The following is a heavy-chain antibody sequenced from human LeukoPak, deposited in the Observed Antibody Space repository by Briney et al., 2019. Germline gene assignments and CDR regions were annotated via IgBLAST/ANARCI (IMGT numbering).Heavy chain of an antibody. Sequence: ASVKVSCKASGYTFTSYGISWVRQAPGQGLEWMGWISAYNGNTNYAQKLQGRVTMTTDTSTSTAYMELGSLRSDDTAVYYCARDLGSGSGSYYPAFDYWGQGTLVTVSS. CDR2: ISAYNGNT. J-gene: IGHJ4*02. V-gene: IGHV1-18*01. CDR1: GYTFTSYG. CDR3: ARDLGSGSGSYYPAFDY. D-gene: IGHD3-10*01.